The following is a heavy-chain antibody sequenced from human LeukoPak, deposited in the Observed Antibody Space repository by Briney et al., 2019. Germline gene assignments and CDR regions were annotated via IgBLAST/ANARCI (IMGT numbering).Heavy chain of an antibody. V-gene: IGHV3-21*01. CDR2: ISSGSSYI. Sequence: GGSLRLSCAASGFTFSSYSMNWVRQAPGKGLEWVSSISSGSSYIYYADSVKGRFTISRDNAKNSLYLQMNSLRAEDTAVYYCARPTIFGVHGLFDPWGQGTLVTVSS. J-gene: IGHJ5*02. CDR3: ARPTIFGVHGLFDP. CDR1: GFTFSSYS. D-gene: IGHD3-3*01.